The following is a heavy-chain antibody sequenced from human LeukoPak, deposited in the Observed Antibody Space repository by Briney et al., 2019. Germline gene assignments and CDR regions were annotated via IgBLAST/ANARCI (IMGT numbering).Heavy chain of an antibody. J-gene: IGHJ4*02. V-gene: IGHV3-15*01. CDR3: TTDYGSGSYRYFNY. CDR1: GFTFSNAW. CDR2: IKTKTDGGTT. D-gene: IGHD3-10*01. Sequence: GGSLRLSCAVSGFTFSNAWMSWVRQAPGKGLEWVGRIKTKTDGGTTDYAAPVKGRFTISRDDSKNTLYLQMNSLKTEDTAVYYCTTDYGSGSYRYFNYWGQGTLVTVSS.